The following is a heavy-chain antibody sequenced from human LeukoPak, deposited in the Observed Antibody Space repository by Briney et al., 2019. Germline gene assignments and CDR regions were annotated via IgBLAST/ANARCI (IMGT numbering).Heavy chain of an antibody. Sequence: PGGSLRLSCAASGFTFSSYAMHWVLQAPGKGLEWVAVISYDGSNKYYADSVKGRFTISRDNSKNTLYLQMNSLRAEDTAVYYCASTGYSSSWYYFDYWGQGTLVTVSS. D-gene: IGHD6-13*01. CDR2: ISYDGSNK. CDR1: GFTFSSYA. CDR3: ASTGYSSSWYYFDY. J-gene: IGHJ4*02. V-gene: IGHV3-30*04.